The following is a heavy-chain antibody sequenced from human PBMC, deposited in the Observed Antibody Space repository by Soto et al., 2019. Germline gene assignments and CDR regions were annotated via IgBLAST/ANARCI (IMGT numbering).Heavy chain of an antibody. CDR3: ARVNCSSTSCYVGYYYYGMDV. V-gene: IGHV1-69*01. Sequence: QVQLVQSGAEVKKPGSSVKVSCKASGGTFSSYAISWVRQAPGQGLEWMGGIIPIFGTANYAQKFQGRVTITADESTSTAYMELRSLRSEDTAVYYCARVNCSSTSCYVGYYYYGMDVWGQGTTVTVSS. CDR2: IIPIFGTA. J-gene: IGHJ6*02. CDR1: GGTFSSYA. D-gene: IGHD2-2*01.